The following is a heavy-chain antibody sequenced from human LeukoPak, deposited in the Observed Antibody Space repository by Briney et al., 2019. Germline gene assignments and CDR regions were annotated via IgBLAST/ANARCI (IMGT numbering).Heavy chain of an antibody. J-gene: IGHJ6*03. CDR2: IIPIFGTA. CDR1: GGTFSSYA. V-gene: IGHV1-69*13. CDR3: ASLNYYDSSGYSRYYYYYYMDV. Sequence: ASVKVSCKASGGTFSSYAISWVRQAPGQGLEWMGGIIPIFGTANYAQKFQGRVTITADESTSTAYMKLSSLRSEDTAVYYCASLNYYDSSGYSRYYYYYYMDVWGKGTTVTVSS. D-gene: IGHD3-22*01.